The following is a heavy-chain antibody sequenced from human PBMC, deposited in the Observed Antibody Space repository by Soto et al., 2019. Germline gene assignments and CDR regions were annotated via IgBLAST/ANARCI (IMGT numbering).Heavy chain of an antibody. CDR1: GFIFSTYW. CDR2: INGDASGI. D-gene: IGHD2-21*01. J-gene: IGHJ4*02. Sequence: PGGSLRLSCAASGFIFSTYWMHWVRQTPGKGLVWVSRINGDASGIIYVDSVKGRFTISRDNAKNTVYLQMNCLRVEDTAVYYCTRDHYGALDYWGLGTLVTVSS. V-gene: IGHV3-74*01. CDR3: TRDHYGALDY.